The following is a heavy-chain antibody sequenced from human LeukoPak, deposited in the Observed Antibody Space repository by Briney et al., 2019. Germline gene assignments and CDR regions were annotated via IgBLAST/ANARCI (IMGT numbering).Heavy chain of an antibody. Sequence: GGSLRLSCAASRFTFSSYAMIWVRQAPGKGLEWVSAISGSGGNTYYADSEKGRFTISRDNSKNTLYLQMNNLRAEDTAVYYCAKSPRREPDFDYWGQGTLVTVSP. D-gene: IGHD1-26*01. CDR2: ISGSGGNT. J-gene: IGHJ4*02. V-gene: IGHV3-23*01. CDR3: AKSPRREPDFDY. CDR1: RFTFSSYA.